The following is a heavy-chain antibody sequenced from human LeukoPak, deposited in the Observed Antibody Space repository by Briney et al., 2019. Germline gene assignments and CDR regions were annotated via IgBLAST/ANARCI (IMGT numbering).Heavy chain of an antibody. J-gene: IGHJ4*02. V-gene: IGHV3-23*01. D-gene: IGHD3-16*02. CDR2: ISDSGGST. Sequence: PGGSLRLSCVASAFTCSDYAMSWVRQAPGKGLEWVSGISDSGGSTYYADSVKGRCTISRDNSKNTVSLQMNNLRAEDTAVYFCARHDSFIPYWGQGTLVTVTS. CDR1: AFTCSDYA. CDR3: ARHDSFIPY.